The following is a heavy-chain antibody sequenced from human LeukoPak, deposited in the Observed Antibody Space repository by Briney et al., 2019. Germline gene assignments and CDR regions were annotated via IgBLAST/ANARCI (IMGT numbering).Heavy chain of an antibody. V-gene: IGHV1-18*01. CDR2: ISAYNGNT. J-gene: IGHJ3*02. CDR1: GYTFTSYG. Sequence: ASVKVSCKASGYTFTSYGISWVRQAPGQGLEWMGWISAYNGNTNYAQKFQGRVTMTRNTSISTAYMELSSLRSEDTAVYYCASASPRLGYDAFDIWGQGTMVTVSS. CDR3: ASASPRLGYDAFDI. D-gene: IGHD6-19*01.